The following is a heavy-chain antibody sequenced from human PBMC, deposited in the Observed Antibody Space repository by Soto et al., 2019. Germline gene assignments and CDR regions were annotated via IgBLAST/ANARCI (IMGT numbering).Heavy chain of an antibody. J-gene: IGHJ5*02. CDR2: VYPGDSDT. Sequence: GESLKISCQGSGYRFTSSWIGWVRQMPGKGLEWLGNVYPGDSDTRYSPSFQGQVTISADKSISTAYLQWSSLKASDTAMYYCARWSPIAARQDTFDPWGQGTLVTVSS. CDR3: ARWSPIAARQDTFDP. D-gene: IGHD6-6*01. V-gene: IGHV5-51*01. CDR1: GYRFTSSW.